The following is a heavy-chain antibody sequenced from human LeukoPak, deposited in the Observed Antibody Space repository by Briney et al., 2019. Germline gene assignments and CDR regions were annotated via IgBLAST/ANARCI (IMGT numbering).Heavy chain of an antibody. CDR1: GFTFDDYA. D-gene: IGHD3-10*01. Sequence: PGGSLRLSCAASGFTFDDYAMHWVRQPPGKGLEWVANIKQDGSEKYYVDSVKGRFTISRDNAKNSLYLQMNSLRAEDTAVYYCASLPGEYPTQNSWYYYYYMDVWGKGTTVTVSS. J-gene: IGHJ6*03. V-gene: IGHV3-7*01. CDR2: IKQDGSEK. CDR3: ASLPGEYPTQNSWYYYYYMDV.